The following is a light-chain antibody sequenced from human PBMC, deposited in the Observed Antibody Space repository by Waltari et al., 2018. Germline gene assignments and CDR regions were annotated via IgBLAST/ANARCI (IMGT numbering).Light chain of an antibody. Sequence: SSGLTQDPAVSVALGQTVSITCQGDSLRTYYASWYQQKPGQAPVLVISCNNKWPSGIPNRFSASSSGSTASLTITVAQAEDEADYYCNSRDSSGNHLLFGGGTKLTVL. CDR3: NSRDSSGNHLL. CDR2: CNN. CDR1: SLRTYY. J-gene: IGLJ2*01. V-gene: IGLV3-19*01.